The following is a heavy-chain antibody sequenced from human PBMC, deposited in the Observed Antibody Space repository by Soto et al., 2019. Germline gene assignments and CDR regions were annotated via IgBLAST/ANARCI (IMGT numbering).Heavy chain of an antibody. D-gene: IGHD2-2*02. CDR3: ARDRVVVVPAAIHPSRYNWFDP. V-gene: IGHV4-31*03. CDR2: IYYSGST. CDR1: GGSISSGGYY. Sequence: SETLSLTCTVSGGSISSGGYYWSWIRQHPGKGLEWIGYIYYSGSTYYNPSLKSRVTISVDTSKNQFSLKLSSVTAADTAVYYCARDRVVVVPAAIHPSRYNWFDPWGQGTLVTVSS. J-gene: IGHJ5*02.